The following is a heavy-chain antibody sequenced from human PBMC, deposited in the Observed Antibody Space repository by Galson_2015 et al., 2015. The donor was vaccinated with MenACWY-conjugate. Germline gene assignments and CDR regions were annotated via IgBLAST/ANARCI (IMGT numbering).Heavy chain of an antibody. CDR2: ICPGNSDT. V-gene: IGHV5-51*01. D-gene: IGHD3-3*02. CDR1: GYSFTSYW. J-gene: IGHJ3*02. Sequence: HSGAEVKKPGESLKISCKGSGYSFTSYWIGWVRQMSGIGLEWMGIICPGNSDTRYSPSFQRQVAISADKSISTASLQWISLKASDTAMYYCARFIYLNDAFDIWGQGTMVTVSS. CDR3: ARFIYLNDAFDI.